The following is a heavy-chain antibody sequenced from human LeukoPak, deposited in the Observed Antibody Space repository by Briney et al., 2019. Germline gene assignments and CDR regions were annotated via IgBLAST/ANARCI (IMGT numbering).Heavy chain of an antibody. CDR3: ARLISTSSFRFSDY. D-gene: IGHD6-6*01. V-gene: IGHV3-23*01. Sequence: GGSLRLARAASGFTFSSYAMSWVRQAPGKGLEWVSAISISGENTYYADSVKGRFTISRDTSKNTLYLQMHSLRAEDTAVYYCARLISTSSFRFSDYWGQGTLVTVSS. J-gene: IGHJ4*02. CDR1: GFTFSSYA. CDR2: ISISGENT.